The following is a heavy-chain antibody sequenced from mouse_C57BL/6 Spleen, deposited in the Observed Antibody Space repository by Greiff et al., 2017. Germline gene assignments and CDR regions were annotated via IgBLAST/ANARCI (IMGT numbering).Heavy chain of an antibody. CDR2: INPNYGTA. Sequence: VQLQQSGPELVKPGASVKISCKASGYSFTDYNMNWVKQSNGKSLEWIGVINPNYGTASYNQKFKGKATLTVDKSSSTAYMQLNSLTSEDSAVYYCARSYYGSSSYAMDYWGQGTSVTVSS. D-gene: IGHD1-1*01. CDR1: GYSFTDYN. V-gene: IGHV1-39*01. CDR3: ARSYYGSSSYAMDY. J-gene: IGHJ4*01.